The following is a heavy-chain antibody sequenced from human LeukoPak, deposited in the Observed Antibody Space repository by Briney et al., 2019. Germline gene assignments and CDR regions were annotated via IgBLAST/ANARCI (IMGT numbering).Heavy chain of an antibody. D-gene: IGHD3-10*01. J-gene: IGHJ6*03. CDR2: IKQDGSEK. CDR1: GFTFSSYW. CDR3: ARIRITMVRGYYYYYMDV. Sequence: GGSLRLSCAASGFTFSSYWMSWVRQAPGKGLEWVANIKQDGSEKYYVDSVKGRFTISRDNAKNSLYLQMNSLRAEDTAVYYCARIRITMVRGYYYYYMDVWGKGTTATVSS. V-gene: IGHV3-7*01.